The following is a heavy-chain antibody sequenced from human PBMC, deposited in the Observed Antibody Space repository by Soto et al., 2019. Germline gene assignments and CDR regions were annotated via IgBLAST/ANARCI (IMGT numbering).Heavy chain of an antibody. Sequence: QVQLVQSGAEVKKPGASVKVSCKASGYTFTSYGISWVRQAPGQGLEWMGWISAYNGNTNYAQKLQGRVTMTTDTSTSTAYMELRSLRSDDTAVYYCARDRRYCSSTSCQPLYFDYWGQGPLVTVSS. J-gene: IGHJ4*02. CDR1: GYTFTSYG. CDR2: ISAYNGNT. V-gene: IGHV1-18*01. D-gene: IGHD2-2*01. CDR3: ARDRRYCSSTSCQPLYFDY.